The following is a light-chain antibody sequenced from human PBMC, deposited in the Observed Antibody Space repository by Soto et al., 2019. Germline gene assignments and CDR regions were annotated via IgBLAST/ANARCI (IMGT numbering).Light chain of an antibody. CDR3: QQYHNWPPFT. J-gene: IGKJ5*01. V-gene: IGKV3D-15*01. CDR1: QFVSSN. CDR2: GAS. Sequence: EIVMTQSPVTLSVSPGERATLSCRASQFVSSNLAWYQQKPGQAPRLLIYGASTRATGIPARFSGSGSGTEFTLTISNLQSEDFEVYFCQQYHNWPPFTFGQGTRLEIK.